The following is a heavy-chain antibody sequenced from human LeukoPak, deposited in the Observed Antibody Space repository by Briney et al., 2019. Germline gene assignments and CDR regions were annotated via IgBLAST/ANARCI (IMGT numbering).Heavy chain of an antibody. D-gene: IGHD6-19*01. CDR1: GGTFSSYA. J-gene: IGHJ6*02. CDR3: ARDEQWLVLDSHYYYYGMDV. V-gene: IGHV1-69*04. CDR2: IIPILGIA. Sequence: ASVKVSCKASGGTFSSYAISWVRQAPGQGLEWMGRIIPILGIANYAQKFQGRVTITADKSTSTAYMELSSLRSEDTAVYYCARDEQWLVLDSHYYYYGMDVWGQGTTVTVSS.